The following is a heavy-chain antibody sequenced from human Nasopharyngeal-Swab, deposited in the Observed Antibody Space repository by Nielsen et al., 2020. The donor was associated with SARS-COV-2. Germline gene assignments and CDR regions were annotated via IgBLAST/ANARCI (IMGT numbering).Heavy chain of an antibody. CDR3: ARGFLQTGFDY. D-gene: IGHD3-9*01. CDR2: TYYGSKWYN. Sequence: SQTLSLTCAISGDRVSSNNVGWNWIRQSPSRGLEWLGRTYYGSKWYNHYAPSVKSRATIKPDTSKNQFSLQMDSVTPEDSAVYYCARGFLQTGFDYWGQGTLVTVSS. J-gene: IGHJ4*02. V-gene: IGHV6-1*01. CDR1: GDRVSSNNVG.